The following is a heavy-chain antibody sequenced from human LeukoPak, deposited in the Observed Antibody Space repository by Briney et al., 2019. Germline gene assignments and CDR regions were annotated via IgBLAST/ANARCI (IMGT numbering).Heavy chain of an antibody. CDR2: IHHSGST. CDR1: GGSFSGYY. Sequence: PSETLSLTCAVYGGSFSGYYWSWIRQPPGKGLEWIGEIHHSGSTNYNPSLKSRVTISVDTSKNQFSLKLSSVTAADTAVYYCARRDYYDSSGPHFDYYFDYWGQGTLVTVSS. J-gene: IGHJ4*02. V-gene: IGHV4-34*01. D-gene: IGHD3-22*01. CDR3: ARRDYYDSSGPHFDYYFDY.